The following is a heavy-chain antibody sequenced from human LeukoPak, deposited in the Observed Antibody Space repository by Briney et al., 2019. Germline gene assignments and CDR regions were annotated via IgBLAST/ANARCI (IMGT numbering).Heavy chain of an antibody. V-gene: IGHV3-21*01. CDR2: ISSSSSYI. D-gene: IGHD6-13*01. J-gene: IGHJ4*02. CDR3: ARDFIFRQQLVDY. Sequence: GGSLRLSCAASRFTFSSYSMNWVRQAPGKGLEWVSSISSSSSYIYYADSVKGRFTISRDNAKNSLYLQMNSLRAEDTAVYYCARDFIFRQQLVDYWGQGTLVTVSS. CDR1: RFTFSSYS.